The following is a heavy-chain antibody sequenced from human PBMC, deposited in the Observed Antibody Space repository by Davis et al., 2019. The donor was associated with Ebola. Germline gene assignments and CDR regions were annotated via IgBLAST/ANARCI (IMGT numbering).Heavy chain of an antibody. V-gene: IGHV3-21*01. CDR2: ISSSSSYI. CDR3: ARDQGGTMDGYYYYGMDV. Sequence: PGGSLRLSCAASGFTFSSYSMNWVRQAPGKGLEWVSSISSSSSYIYYADSVKGRFTISRDNAKNSLYLQMNSLRAEDTAVYYCARDQGGTMDGYYYYGMDVWGQGTTVTVSS. CDR1: GFTFSSYS. D-gene: IGHD3-10*01. J-gene: IGHJ6*02.